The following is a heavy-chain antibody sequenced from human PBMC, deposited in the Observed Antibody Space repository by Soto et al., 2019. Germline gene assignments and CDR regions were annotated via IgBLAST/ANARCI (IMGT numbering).Heavy chain of an antibody. CDR1: GFTFSSYW. V-gene: IGHV3-74*01. Sequence: GSLRLSCAASGFTFSSYWMHWVRQAPGKGLVWVSRINSDGSSTSYADSVKGRFTISRDNAKNTLYLQMNSLRAEDTAVYYCARAGPVLRYFDWLLPFDYWGQGTLVTVSS. D-gene: IGHD3-9*01. J-gene: IGHJ4*02. CDR3: ARAGPVLRYFDWLLPFDY. CDR2: INSDGSST.